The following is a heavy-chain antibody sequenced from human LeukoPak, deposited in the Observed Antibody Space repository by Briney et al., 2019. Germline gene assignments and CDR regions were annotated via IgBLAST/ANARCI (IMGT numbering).Heavy chain of an antibody. J-gene: IGHJ6*03. Sequence: GGSLRLSCAASGFTFSSYSMNWVRQAPGKGLEWVSSISSSSSYIYYADSVKGRFTISRDNAKNSLYLQMNSLRAEDTAVYYCARVRYNRNELYYYMDVWGKGTTVTVSS. D-gene: IGHD1-14*01. V-gene: IGHV3-21*01. CDR1: GFTFSSYS. CDR2: ISSSSSYI. CDR3: ARVRYNRNELYYYMDV.